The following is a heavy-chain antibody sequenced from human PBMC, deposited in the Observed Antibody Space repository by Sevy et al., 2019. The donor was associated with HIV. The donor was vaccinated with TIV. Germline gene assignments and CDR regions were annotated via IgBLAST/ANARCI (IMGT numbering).Heavy chain of an antibody. CDR1: DVSISSGDYY. V-gene: IGHV4-30-4*01. D-gene: IGHD2-8*01. Sequence: SETLSLTCTVSDVSISSGDYYWSWIRQPPGKGLEWIGYIYYSGSTYYDPSLKSRIAKSVDTSKNQVSLRLTSVTAADTAVYYCARSPGVCYTCVGFDSWGQGTLVTVSS. CDR3: ARSPGVCYTCVGFDS. CDR2: IYYSGST. J-gene: IGHJ4*02.